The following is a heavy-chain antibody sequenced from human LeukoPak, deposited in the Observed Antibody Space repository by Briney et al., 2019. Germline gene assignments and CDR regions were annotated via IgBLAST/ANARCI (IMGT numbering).Heavy chain of an antibody. Sequence: GGSLILSCAAPGFTFSDYAITWVRQAPGKGLEWVSAISGGGDSTYYADSVKGRFTISRDNSKNTLYLHLTSLRAEDTAVYYCAKRWRGNSRALDYWGQGTLVTVSS. J-gene: IGHJ4*02. CDR3: AKRWRGNSRALDY. CDR1: GFTFSDYA. D-gene: IGHD4-23*01. V-gene: IGHV3-23*01. CDR2: ISGGGDST.